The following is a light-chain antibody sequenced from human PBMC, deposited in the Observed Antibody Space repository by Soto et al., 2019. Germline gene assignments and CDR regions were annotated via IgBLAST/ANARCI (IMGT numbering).Light chain of an antibody. Sequence: QSALTQPPSASGTPGQSVTIPCTGTSSDVGDYNYVSWYQQHPGKAPKLVIYEVSRRPSGVPDRFSGSKSGNTASLTGSGLQAEDEADYYCSSNAGSNNLVFGGGTKVTVL. CDR3: SSNAGSNNLV. V-gene: IGLV2-8*01. CDR1: SSDVGDYNY. J-gene: IGLJ2*01. CDR2: EVS.